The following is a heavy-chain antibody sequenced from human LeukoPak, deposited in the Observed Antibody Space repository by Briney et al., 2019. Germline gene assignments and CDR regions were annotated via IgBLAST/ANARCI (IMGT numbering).Heavy chain of an antibody. J-gene: IGHJ4*02. CDR1: GYTFTSYD. CDR3: ARGRANRLLWFGELSPYYFDY. D-gene: IGHD3-10*01. CDR2: MNPNSGNT. Sequence: GASVKVPCKASGYTFTSYDINWVRQATGQGLEWMGWMNPNSGNTGYAQKFQGRVTMTRNTSISTAYMELSSLRSEDTAVYYCARGRANRLLWFGELSPYYFDYWGQGTLVTVSS. V-gene: IGHV1-8*01.